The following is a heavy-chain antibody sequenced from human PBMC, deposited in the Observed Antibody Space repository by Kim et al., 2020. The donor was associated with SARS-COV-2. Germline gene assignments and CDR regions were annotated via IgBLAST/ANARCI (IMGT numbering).Heavy chain of an antibody. V-gene: IGHV1-69*04. Sequence: SVKVSCKASGGTFSSYAISWVRQAPGQGLEWMGRIIPILGIANYAQKFQGRVTITADKSTSTAYMELSSLRSEDTAVYYCARNTPAAGPPFIYYFGMDVWGQGTTVTVSS. CDR3: ARNTPAAGPPFIYYFGMDV. J-gene: IGHJ6*02. CDR2: IIPILGIA. D-gene: IGHD6-13*01. CDR1: GGTFSSYA.